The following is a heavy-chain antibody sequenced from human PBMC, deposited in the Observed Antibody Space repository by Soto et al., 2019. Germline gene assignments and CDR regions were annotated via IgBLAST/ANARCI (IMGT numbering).Heavy chain of an antibody. Sequence: GGSLRLSCAASGFTFSSYAMSWVRQAPGKGLEWVSAISGSGGSTYYADSVKGRFTISRDNSKNTLYLQMNSLRAEDTAVYYCARVILFDPPPPDYYDSSGYSAFDIWGQGTMVTVSS. CDR2: ISGSGGST. D-gene: IGHD3-22*01. CDR1: GFTFSSYA. J-gene: IGHJ3*02. CDR3: ARVILFDPPPPDYYDSSGYSAFDI. V-gene: IGHV3-23*01.